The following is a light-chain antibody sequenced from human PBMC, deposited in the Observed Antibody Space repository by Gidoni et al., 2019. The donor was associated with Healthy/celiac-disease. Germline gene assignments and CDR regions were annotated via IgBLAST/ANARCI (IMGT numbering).Light chain of an antibody. J-gene: IGKJ1*01. Sequence: DIVLTQYPGTLSLSPGERATLSCRASQSVSSSYLAWYQQKPGQAPRLLIYGAPSRATGIPDRFSGSGSVTDFTLTISRLEPEDFAVYYCQQYGSSPRTFGQVTKVEIK. CDR3: QQYGSSPRT. V-gene: IGKV3-20*01. CDR1: QSVSSSY. CDR2: GAP.